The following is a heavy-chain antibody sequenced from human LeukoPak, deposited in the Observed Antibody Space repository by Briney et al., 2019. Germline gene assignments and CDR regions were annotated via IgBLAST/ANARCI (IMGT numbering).Heavy chain of an antibody. V-gene: IGHV4-61*02. CDR2: IYTSGST. D-gene: IGHD6-6*01. CDR1: GGSISSGSYY. J-gene: IGHJ3*02. Sequence: SETLSLTCIVSGGSISSGSYYSSSIRQPAGKGLEWIGRIYTSGSTNYKPSLKSRVTISVDTSKNQFSLKLSSVTAADTAVYYCARVAAGPSSDAFDIWGQGTMVTVSS. CDR3: ARVAAGPSSDAFDI.